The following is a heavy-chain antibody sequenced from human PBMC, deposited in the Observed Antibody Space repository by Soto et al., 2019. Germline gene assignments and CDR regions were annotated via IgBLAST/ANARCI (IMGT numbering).Heavy chain of an antibody. Sequence: GGSLRLSCAASGFTFSNAWMSWVRQAPGKGLEWVGRIKSKTDGGTTDYAAPVKGRFTISRDDSKNTLYLQMNSLRAEDTAVYYCAKTDYGDPIDYWGQGTLVTVSS. D-gene: IGHD4-17*01. J-gene: IGHJ4*02. CDR2: IKSKTDGGTT. CDR3: AKTDYGDPIDY. V-gene: IGHV3-15*01. CDR1: GFTFSNAW.